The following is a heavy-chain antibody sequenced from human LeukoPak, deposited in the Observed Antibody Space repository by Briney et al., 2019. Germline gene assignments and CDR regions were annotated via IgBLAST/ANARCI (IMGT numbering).Heavy chain of an antibody. D-gene: IGHD1-26*01. Sequence: ASVKVSCKASGFTFTSYYMHWVRQAPGQGLEWMGIINPSGGSTSYAQKFQGRVTVTRDTSTSTVYMELSSLRSEDTAVYYCVFTSHGGSYPEFDYWGQGTLVTVSS. CDR3: VFTSHGGSYPEFDY. CDR1: GFTFTSYY. V-gene: IGHV1-46*01. CDR2: INPSGGST. J-gene: IGHJ4*02.